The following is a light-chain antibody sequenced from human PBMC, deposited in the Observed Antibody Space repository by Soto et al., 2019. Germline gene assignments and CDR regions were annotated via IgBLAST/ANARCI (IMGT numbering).Light chain of an antibody. Sequence: QSVLTQPPSASGTPGQRVTISCSGSNSNIGSNTVNWYRQYPGTAPNVLIYTDDQRPSGVPARFSGSRSGTSASRAISGLQSEEEADYYCASWDDSLNSVIFGGGTKLHVL. CDR3: ASWDDSLNSVI. J-gene: IGLJ2*01. CDR1: NSNIGSNT. V-gene: IGLV1-44*01. CDR2: TDD.